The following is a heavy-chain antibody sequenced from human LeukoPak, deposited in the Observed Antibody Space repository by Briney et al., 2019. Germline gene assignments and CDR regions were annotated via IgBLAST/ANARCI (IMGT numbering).Heavy chain of an antibody. CDR3: ARHRPGDYCGGDCYYDY. CDR2: IYYSGST. V-gene: IGHV4-59*08. D-gene: IGHD2-21*02. CDR1: GGSISSYY. Sequence: PSETLSLTCTVSGGSISSYYWSWIRQPPGKGLEWIGYIYYSGSTNYNPSLKSRITISVDTSKNRFSLKLSSVTAADTAVYYCARHRPGDYCGGDCYYDYWGQGTLVTVSS. J-gene: IGHJ4*02.